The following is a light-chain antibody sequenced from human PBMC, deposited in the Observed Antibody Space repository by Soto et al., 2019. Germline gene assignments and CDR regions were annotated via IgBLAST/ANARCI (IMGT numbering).Light chain of an antibody. CDR3: QQSNSST. V-gene: IGKV1-39*01. Sequence: DIQMPQSPSSLSASVGDRVTITCRASQSISNYLNWYQQKPRTAHKLLIFATSNVQSGVPSRFSDSRSGTDFTLTISSLKPEDFATYYCQQSNSSTCGQRTKVEIK. CDR1: QSISNY. CDR2: ATS. J-gene: IGKJ1*01.